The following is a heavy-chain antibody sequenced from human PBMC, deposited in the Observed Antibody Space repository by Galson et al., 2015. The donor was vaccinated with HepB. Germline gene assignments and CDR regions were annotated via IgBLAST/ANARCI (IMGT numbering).Heavy chain of an antibody. CDR3: AREGDSSGWPNWFDP. CDR1: GYTFTSYA. V-gene: IGHV1-3*01. J-gene: IGHJ5*02. CDR2: INAGNGNT. D-gene: IGHD6-19*01. Sequence: SVKVSCKASGYTFTSYAMHWVRQAPGQRLEWMGWINAGNGNTKYSQKFQGRVTITRDTSASTAYMELSSLRSEDTAVYYCAREGDSSGWPNWFDPWGQGTLVTVSS.